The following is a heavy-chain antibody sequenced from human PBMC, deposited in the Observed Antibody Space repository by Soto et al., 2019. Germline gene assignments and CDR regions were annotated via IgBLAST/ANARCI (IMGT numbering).Heavy chain of an antibody. J-gene: IGHJ4*02. CDR3: ARTPQAAFRLFDY. Sequence: SQTLSLTCAISGDSVSSNSAAWNWIRQSPSRGLEWLGRTYYRSRWFNDYAESMKGRITINPDTSRNQFSLQVNSVTPEDTAVYYCARTPQAAFRLFDYWGQGTRVTVSS. CDR1: GDSVSSNSAA. CDR2: TYYRSRWFN. D-gene: IGHD2-15*01. V-gene: IGHV6-1*01.